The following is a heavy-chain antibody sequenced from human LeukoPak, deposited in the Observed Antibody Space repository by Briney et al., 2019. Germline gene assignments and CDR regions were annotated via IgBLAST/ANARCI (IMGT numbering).Heavy chain of an antibody. J-gene: IGHJ1*01. Sequence: PSETLSLTCTVSGYSIRSSSHYCCWIRHSPEKGLEWIGSIYYSGSKYYSASFKRRVTIPVDMSQNQFSLKLRSVTAADRAVYYCASRYYYDTRGYFLHWGQGTLVTVSS. D-gene: IGHD3-22*01. CDR3: ASRYYYDTRGYFLH. CDR1: GYSIRSSSHY. CDR2: IYYSGSK. V-gene: IGHV4-39*01.